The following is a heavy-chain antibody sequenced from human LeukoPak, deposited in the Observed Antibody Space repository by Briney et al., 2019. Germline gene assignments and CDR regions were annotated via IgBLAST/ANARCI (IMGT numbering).Heavy chain of an antibody. CDR3: AKDKGIAAAGRFDP. CDR2: ISWNSGSI. Sequence: GGSLRLSCAASGFTFDDHAMHWVRQAPGKGLEWVSGISWNSGSIGYADSVKGRFTISRDNAKNSLYLQMNSLRAEDTALYYCAKDKGIAAAGRFDPWGQGTLVTVSS. V-gene: IGHV3-9*01. CDR1: GFTFDDHA. J-gene: IGHJ5*02. D-gene: IGHD6-13*01.